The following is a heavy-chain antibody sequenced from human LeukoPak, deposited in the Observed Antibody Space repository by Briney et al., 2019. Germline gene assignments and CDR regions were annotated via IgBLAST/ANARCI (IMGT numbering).Heavy chain of an antibody. CDR1: GGSISSGGYY. CDR3: ASLMATKVNYFDY. CDR2: IYYSGST. J-gene: IGHJ4*02. Sequence: SETLSLTCTVSGGSISSGGYYWSWIRQHPGKGLEWIGYIYYSGSTYYDPSLKSRVTISVDTSKNQFSLKLSSVTAADTAVYYCASLMATKVNYFDYWGQGTLVTVSS. V-gene: IGHV4-31*03. D-gene: IGHD5-24*01.